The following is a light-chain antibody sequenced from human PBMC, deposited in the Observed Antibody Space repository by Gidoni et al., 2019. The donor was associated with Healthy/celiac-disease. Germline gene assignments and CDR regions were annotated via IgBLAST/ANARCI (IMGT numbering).Light chain of an antibody. Sequence: EIVMLQSLTPLSVSPGESATLSCNWYESTLKPLTRILIYSASPRAPGIPARISGSGSGTEFTLTISSLQSDDFAVYYCQQYNNWHPYTFXXXTKLEIK. J-gene: IGKJ2*01. V-gene: IGKV3-15*01. CDR3: QQYNNWHPYT. CDR1: WYEST. CDR2: SAS.